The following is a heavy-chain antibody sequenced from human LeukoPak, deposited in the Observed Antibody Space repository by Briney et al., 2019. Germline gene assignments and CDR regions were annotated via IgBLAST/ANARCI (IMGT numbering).Heavy chain of an antibody. J-gene: IGHJ5*02. CDR3: ARLTYFDPYYWLDT. Sequence: MESGPTLVNPTQTLTLTCTVSGVSLKSSGVRVTWIRQPPGKALEWLGRVDWDDAAFYTPSLRTRLTISKDTSENQVVLTMTNMDPVDTGTYYCARLTYFDPYYWLDTWGQGTQVTVSS. CDR1: GVSLKSSGVR. V-gene: IGHV2-70*04. D-gene: IGHD3-9*01. CDR2: VDWDDAA.